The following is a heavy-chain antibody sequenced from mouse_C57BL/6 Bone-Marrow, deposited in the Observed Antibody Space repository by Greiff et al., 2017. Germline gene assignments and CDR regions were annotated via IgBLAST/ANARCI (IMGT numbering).Heavy chain of an antibody. CDR2: ISDGGSYT. Sequence: EVHLVESGGGLVKPGGSLKLSCAASGFTFSSYAMSWVRQTPEKRLEWVATISDGGSYTYYPDNVKGRFTISRDNAKNNLYLQMSHLKSEDTARYYCARAPLRSYFDYWGQGTTLTVSS. CDR3: ARAPLRSYFDY. V-gene: IGHV5-4*01. CDR1: GFTFSSYA. J-gene: IGHJ2*01. D-gene: IGHD1-1*01.